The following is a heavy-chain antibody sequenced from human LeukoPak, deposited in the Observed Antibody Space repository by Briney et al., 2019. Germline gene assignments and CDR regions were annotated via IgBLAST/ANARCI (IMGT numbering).Heavy chain of an antibody. D-gene: IGHD2-2*01. Sequence: GGSLRLSCAASGFLFDDYVMHWVRQAPGNGLEWVSGISWSRVTIGYADSVKGRFPISRDNVKTAMYLKMGSLRHEDTALYYCVRDRCSSPTCFVDYYYMDVWGKGNTVTVSS. V-gene: IGHV3-9*01. CDR2: ISWSRVTI. CDR3: VRDRCSSPTCFVDYYYMDV. CDR1: GFLFDDYV. J-gene: IGHJ6*03.